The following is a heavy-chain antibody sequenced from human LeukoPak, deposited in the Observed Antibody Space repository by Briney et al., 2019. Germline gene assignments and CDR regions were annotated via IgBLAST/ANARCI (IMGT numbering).Heavy chain of an antibody. Sequence: KPSETLSLTCAVYGGSFSGYYWSWIRQPPGKGLEWIGEINHSGSTNYNPSLKSRVTMSVDTSKNQFSLKLSSVTAADTAVYYCARRYGSGSYYNVYWFDPWGQGTLVTVSS. CDR1: GGSFSGYY. CDR3: ARRYGSGSYYNVYWFDP. CDR2: INHSGST. V-gene: IGHV4-34*01. J-gene: IGHJ5*02. D-gene: IGHD3-10*01.